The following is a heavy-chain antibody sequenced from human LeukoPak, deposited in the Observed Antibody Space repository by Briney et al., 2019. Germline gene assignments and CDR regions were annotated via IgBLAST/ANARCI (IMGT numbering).Heavy chain of an antibody. D-gene: IGHD2-2*01. V-gene: IGHV3-74*01. CDR3: ARICSSTDCLIPD. J-gene: IGHJ4*02. CDR2: INSDASDT. CDR1: GFTFSRHW. Sequence: GGSLGLSCAASGFTFSRHWMHWVRQAPGKGLVWISRINSDASDTNYADFVKGRFTISRDNAKNTVYLQINSLRDEDTAVYYCARICSSTDCLIPDWGQGTLVTVFS.